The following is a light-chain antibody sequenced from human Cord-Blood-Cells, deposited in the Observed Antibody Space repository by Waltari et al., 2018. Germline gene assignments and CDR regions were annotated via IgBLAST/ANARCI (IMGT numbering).Light chain of an antibody. CDR2: WAS. V-gene: IGKV4-1*01. CDR3: QQYYSTPYT. Sequence: DIVMTQSPASLAVSLGERATIKCKSSQSVLYNSNNKNYLAWYQQKPGQPPKLLIYWASTRESGVPDRFSGSGSGTDFTLTISSLQAEDVAVYYCQQYYSTPYTFGQGTKLEIK. J-gene: IGKJ2*01. CDR1: QSVLYNSNNKNY.